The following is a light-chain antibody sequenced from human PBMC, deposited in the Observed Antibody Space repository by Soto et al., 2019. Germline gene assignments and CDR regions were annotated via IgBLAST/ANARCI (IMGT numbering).Light chain of an antibody. CDR3: SSPRSSSFYV. J-gene: IGLJ1*01. CDR2: DVT. CDR1: SSDIGSYNY. Sequence: QSALTQPASVSGSPGQSITISCTGTSSDIGSYNYVSWYQQHPGQAPKLMIHDVTNRPSGVSNRFSGSKSGNTASLTISGLQAEDEADYYCSSPRSSSFYVFGTGTKVTVL. V-gene: IGLV2-14*03.